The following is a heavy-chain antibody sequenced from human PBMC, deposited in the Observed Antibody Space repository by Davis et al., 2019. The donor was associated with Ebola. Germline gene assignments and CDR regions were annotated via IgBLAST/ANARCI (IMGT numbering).Heavy chain of an antibody. CDR3: AKDMSSSGRDYGMDV. D-gene: IGHD6-6*01. J-gene: IGHJ6*04. Sequence: SLKISCAASGFTFDDYAMHWVRQAPGKGLEWVSGISWNSGSIGYADSVKGRFTISRDNAKNSLYLQMNSLRAEDTALYYCAKDMSSSGRDYGMDVWGKGTTVTVSS. CDR2: ISWNSGSI. V-gene: IGHV3-9*01. CDR1: GFTFDDYA.